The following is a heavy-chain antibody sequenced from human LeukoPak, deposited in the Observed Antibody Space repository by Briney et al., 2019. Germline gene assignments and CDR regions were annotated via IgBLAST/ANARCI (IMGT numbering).Heavy chain of an antibody. CDR2: ISISGENT. D-gene: IGHD3-22*01. CDR3: ARLISTSSSRFSDY. CDR1: GFTFSSFE. V-gene: IGHV3-23*01. Sequence: PGGSLRLSCAASGFTFSSFEMSWVRQAPGKGLEWVSAISISGENTYYAGSVKGRVTISRDTSRNTLYLQMHSLRAEDTAVYYCARLISTSSSRFSDYWGQGTLVTVSS. J-gene: IGHJ4*02.